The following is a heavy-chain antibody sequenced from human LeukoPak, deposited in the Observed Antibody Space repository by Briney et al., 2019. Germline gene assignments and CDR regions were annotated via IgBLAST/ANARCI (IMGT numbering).Heavy chain of an antibody. CDR3: AKGGELVRGYYYYMDV. CDR1: GFTFSSYA. Sequence: GGSLRLSCAASGFTFSSYAMSWVRQAPGKGLEWVSGISGTGGSTYYADSVKGRFTISRDNSKNTLYLQMNRLRAEDTAVYYCAKGGELVRGYYYYMDVWGKGTTVTVSS. J-gene: IGHJ6*03. CDR2: ISGTGGST. V-gene: IGHV3-23*01. D-gene: IGHD6-6*01.